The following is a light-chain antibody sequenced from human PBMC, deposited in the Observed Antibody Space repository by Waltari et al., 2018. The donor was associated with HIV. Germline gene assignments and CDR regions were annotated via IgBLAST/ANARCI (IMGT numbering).Light chain of an antibody. J-gene: IGLJ2*01. V-gene: IGLV1-51*01. CDR2: DDD. CDR1: SSNIGNNY. Sequence: QSVLTQPPSVSAAPGETVIISCSGSSSNIGNNYVSWYQQLPGTAPKLLIYDDDLRHSGIPDRFSGSRSGTSATLGITGLQTGDEADYYCGTWDTTLSAVVFGGGTKLTVL. CDR3: GTWDTTLSAVV.